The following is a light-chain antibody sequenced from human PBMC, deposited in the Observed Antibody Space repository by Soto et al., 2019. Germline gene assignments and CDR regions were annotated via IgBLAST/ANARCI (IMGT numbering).Light chain of an antibody. CDR1: SSYIGTGYG. CDR3: QSYDTSRFGLM. V-gene: IGLV1-40*01. J-gene: IGLJ3*02. Sequence: QSVLTQPPSASGTPGQRVTISCSGSSSYIGTGYGVHWYQQFPGTAPRLLTYGDNNRPSGVPDRFSGSKSGTSASLAITGLQAEDEAEYYCQSYDTSRFGLMFGGGTKVTVL. CDR2: GDN.